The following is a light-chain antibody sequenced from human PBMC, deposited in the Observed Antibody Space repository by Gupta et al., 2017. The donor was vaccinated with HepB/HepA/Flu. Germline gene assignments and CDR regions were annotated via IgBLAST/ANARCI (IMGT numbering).Light chain of an antibody. J-gene: IGKJ4*01. CDR1: QSLLHSNGYNS. CDR2: LGS. Sequence: DIVRTQSLLSLPVTPGEPASISCRSSQSLLHSNGYNSLDWYLQKPGQSPQLLIYLGSNRASGVPDRFSGSGSGTDFTLKISRVEAEDVGVYYCMQALQTITFGGGTKVEIK. V-gene: IGKV2-28*01. CDR3: MQALQTIT.